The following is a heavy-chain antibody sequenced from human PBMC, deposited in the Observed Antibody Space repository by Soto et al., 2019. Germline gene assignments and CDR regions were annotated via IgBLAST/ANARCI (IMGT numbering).Heavy chain of an antibody. CDR3: ARVVYSNVWIFDY. CDR1: GFSFSTYA. D-gene: IGHD6-19*01. J-gene: IGHJ4*01. Sequence: GGSLRLSCAVSGFSFSTYAMSWVRQAPGKGLEWVANIKQDGSEKYYVDSVKGRFTLSRDNAKNSLHLQMNSLKAEDTAMYLCARVVYSNVWIFDYWGQGTLVTVSS. V-gene: IGHV3-7*01. CDR2: IKQDGSEK.